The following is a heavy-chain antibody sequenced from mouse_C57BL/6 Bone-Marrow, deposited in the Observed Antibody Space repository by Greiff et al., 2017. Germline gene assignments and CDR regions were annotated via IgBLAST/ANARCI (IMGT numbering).Heavy chain of an antibody. J-gene: IGHJ3*01. V-gene: IGHV1-81*01. CDR3: ARGGYYYGSSPWFAF. D-gene: IGHD1-1*01. Sequence: VQLQQSGAELARPGASVKLSCTASGYTFTSYGICWVKQRTGQGLEWIGAIYPRSGNTYYNEKFKGTATLTADKSSGTAYMELRSLTSEDSAVYFCARGGYYYGSSPWFAFWGQGTLVTVSA. CDR2: IYPRSGNT. CDR1: GYTFTSYG.